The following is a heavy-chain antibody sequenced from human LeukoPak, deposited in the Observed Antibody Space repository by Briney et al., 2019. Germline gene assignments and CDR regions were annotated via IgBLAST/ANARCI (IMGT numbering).Heavy chain of an antibody. CDR3: ARGMSMIDENDAFDI. D-gene: IGHD3-22*01. Sequence: PSETLSLTCTVSGGSISSYYWSWIRQPPGKGLEWIGYIHYSGSTNYNPSLKSRVTISVDTSKNQFSLKLSSVTAADTAVYYCARGMSMIDENDAFDIWGQGTMVTVSS. V-gene: IGHV4-59*01. J-gene: IGHJ3*02. CDR1: GGSISSYY. CDR2: IHYSGST.